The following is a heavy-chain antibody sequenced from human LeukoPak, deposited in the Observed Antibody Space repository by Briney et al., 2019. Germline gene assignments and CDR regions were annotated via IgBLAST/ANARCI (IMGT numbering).Heavy chain of an antibody. CDR1: GFAFNKYW. Sequence: GGSLRLSCAASGFAFNKYWMHWVRQAPGKGLVWVSRINGDGSTTSYAVSVKGGFTISRDNAKNTLYLQVSCLRAEDTGVYYCATGNYYDSRGYYTFGHWGQGTLVTVSS. D-gene: IGHD3-22*01. CDR2: INGDGSTT. CDR3: ATGNYYDSRGYYTFGH. V-gene: IGHV3-74*01. J-gene: IGHJ4*02.